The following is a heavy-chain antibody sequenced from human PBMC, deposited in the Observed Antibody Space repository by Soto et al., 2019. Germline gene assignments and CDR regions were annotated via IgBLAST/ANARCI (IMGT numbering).Heavy chain of an antibody. CDR1: GFLVNSAY. CDR3: ARSVAGHFDY. D-gene: IGHD6-19*01. Sequence: GGSLRLSCSASGFLVNSAYMTWVRQAPGKGLEWLSMINSDGSTLYADSVRGRFTISRDNAENSLFLQMNSLRDEDTAAYYCARSVAGHFDYWGQGALVTVSS. CDR2: INSDGST. V-gene: IGHV3-53*01. J-gene: IGHJ4*02.